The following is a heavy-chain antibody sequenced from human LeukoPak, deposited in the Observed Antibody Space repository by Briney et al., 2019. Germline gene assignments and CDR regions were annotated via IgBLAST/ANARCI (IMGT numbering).Heavy chain of an antibody. V-gene: IGHV1-8*01. Sequence: ASVKVSCKASGYTFTSYDINWVRQATGQGLEWMGWMNPNSGNTGYAQKFQGRVSMTRNTSISTAYMELSSLRSEDTAVYYCARGKLPGTAPDYWGQGTLVTVSS. D-gene: IGHD1-14*01. J-gene: IGHJ4*02. CDR2: MNPNSGNT. CDR1: GYTFTSYD. CDR3: ARGKLPGTAPDY.